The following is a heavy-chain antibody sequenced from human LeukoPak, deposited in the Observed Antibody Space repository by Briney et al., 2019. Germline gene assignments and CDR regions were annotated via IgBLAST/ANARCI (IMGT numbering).Heavy chain of an antibody. V-gene: IGHV4-31*03. Sequence: SETLSLTCTVSGGSISSGGYYWSWIRQHPGKGLEWIGYIYYSGSTYYNPSLKSRVTISVDTSKNQFSLKLSSVTAADTAVYYCARDYGDYFRWFDPWGQGTLVTVSS. CDR1: GGSISSGGYY. CDR2: IYYSGST. J-gene: IGHJ5*02. CDR3: ARDYGDYFRWFDP. D-gene: IGHD4-17*01.